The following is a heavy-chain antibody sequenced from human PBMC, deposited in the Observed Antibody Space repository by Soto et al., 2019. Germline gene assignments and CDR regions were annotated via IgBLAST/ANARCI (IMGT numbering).Heavy chain of an antibody. V-gene: IGHV3-21*01. CDR1: GFTFSSYS. D-gene: IGHD1-7*01. CDR2: ISSSSSYI. CDR3: PREGYNWNYTGHY. J-gene: IGHJ4*02. Sequence: EVQLVESGGGLVKPGGSLRLSCAASGFTFSSYSMNWVRQAPGKGLEWVSSISSSSSYIYYADSVKGRFTISRDNAKNSLYLQMNSLRAEDTAVYYCPREGYNWNYTGHYWGQGTLVTVSS.